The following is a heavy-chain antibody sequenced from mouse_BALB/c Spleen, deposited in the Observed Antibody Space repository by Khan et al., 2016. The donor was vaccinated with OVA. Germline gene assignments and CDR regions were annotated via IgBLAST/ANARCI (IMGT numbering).Heavy chain of an antibody. V-gene: IGHV2-9*02. CDR2: IWAGGST. CDR1: GFSLTNYG. Sequence: VQLVESGPGLVAPSQSLSITCTVSGFSLTNYGVHWVRQPPGKGLEWLGVIWAGGSTNYNSALMSRLSISKDNSKSQVVLKMNSLQTDDTAMYFCARNREPDYFDYWGQGTTLTVSS. J-gene: IGHJ2*01. CDR3: ARNREPDYFDY.